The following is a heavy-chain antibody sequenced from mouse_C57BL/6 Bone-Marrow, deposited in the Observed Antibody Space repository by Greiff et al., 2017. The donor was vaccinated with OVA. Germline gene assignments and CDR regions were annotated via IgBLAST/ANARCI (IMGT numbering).Heavy chain of an antibody. V-gene: IGHV1-81*01. CDR2: IYPRSGNT. J-gene: IGHJ1*03. Sequence: LVESGAELARPGASVKLSCKASGYTFTSYGISWVKQRTGPGLEWIGEIYPRSGNTYYNEKFKGKATLTADKSSSTAYMELRSLTSEDSAVYFCARDYNWYFDVWGTGTTVTVSS. CDR1: GYTFTSYG. D-gene: IGHD2-4*01. CDR3: ARDYNWYFDV.